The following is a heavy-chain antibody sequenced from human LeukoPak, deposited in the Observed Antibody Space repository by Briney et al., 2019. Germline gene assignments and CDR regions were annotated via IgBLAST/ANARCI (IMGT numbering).Heavy chain of an antibody. V-gene: IGHV4-39*01. D-gene: IGHD3-22*01. CDR1: GGSISSSSYY. CDR2: IYYSGST. Sequence: SETLSLTCTVSGGSISSSSYYWGWIRQPPGKGLEWIGSIYYSGSTYYNPSLKSGVTRSVDTSKNQFSLKLSSVTAADTAVYYCARLPKRITMIVVVITPSQGAFDIWGQGTMVIVSS. CDR3: ARLPKRITMIVVVITPSQGAFDI. J-gene: IGHJ3*02.